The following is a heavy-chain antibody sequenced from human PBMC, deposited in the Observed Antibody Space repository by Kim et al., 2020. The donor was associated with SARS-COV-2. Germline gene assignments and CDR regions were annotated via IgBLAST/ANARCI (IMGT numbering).Heavy chain of an antibody. V-gene: IGHV3-53*01. Sequence: TTYYAESVKGRFSISRDNSKNTLYLQMNSLRAEDTAVYYCARGIQLMWDLWGQGTLVTVSS. CDR3: ARGIQLMWDL. D-gene: IGHD5-18*01. J-gene: IGHJ5*02. CDR2: TT.